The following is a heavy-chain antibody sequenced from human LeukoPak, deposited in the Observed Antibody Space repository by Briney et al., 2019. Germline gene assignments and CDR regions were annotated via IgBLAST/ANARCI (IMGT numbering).Heavy chain of an antibody. J-gene: IGHJ4*02. Sequence: ASVKVSCKASGYTFTGSYMHWVRQAPGQGLEWMGWINPNSGATNYAQKFQGRVTMTRDTSISTAYMEMSRLRSDDTAVYYCARLTTTVTSFDYWGQGTLVTVSS. CDR2: INPNSGAT. V-gene: IGHV1-2*02. CDR1: GYTFTGSY. CDR3: ARLTTTVTSFDY. D-gene: IGHD4-17*01.